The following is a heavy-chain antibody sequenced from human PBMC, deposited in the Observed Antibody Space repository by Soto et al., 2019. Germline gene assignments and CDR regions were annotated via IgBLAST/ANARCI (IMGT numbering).Heavy chain of an antibody. J-gene: IGHJ4*02. V-gene: IGHV2-5*01. CDR2: IYWNDNQ. CDR1: GFAFSTSGVG. Sequence: QITLTESGPTLVKPTQTLTLTCNFSGFAFSTSGVGVGWIRQPPGKALEWLALIYWNDNQRYSPSLKSRLTISADTSRNRVVLTMTNMDPVDTATYYCAHIRRGYPYFEYWGQGTLVAVSS. CDR3: AHIRRGYPYFEY. D-gene: IGHD5-12*01.